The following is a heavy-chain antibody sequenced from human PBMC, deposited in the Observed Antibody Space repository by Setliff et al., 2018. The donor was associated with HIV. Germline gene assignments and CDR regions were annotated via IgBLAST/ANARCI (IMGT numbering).Heavy chain of an antibody. J-gene: IGHJ3*02. CDR3: AGDRWSGENDAFDI. V-gene: IGHV4-59*11. CDR2: VYYSGIT. D-gene: IGHD3-10*01. Sequence: SETLSLTCSVSGGSISSHYWSWIRQPPGKGLEWIGYVYYSGITNYNVSLKSRVTISVDTSKNQFSLKLRSVTAADTAVYYCAGDRWSGENDAFDIWGQGTMVTVSS. CDR1: GGSISSHY.